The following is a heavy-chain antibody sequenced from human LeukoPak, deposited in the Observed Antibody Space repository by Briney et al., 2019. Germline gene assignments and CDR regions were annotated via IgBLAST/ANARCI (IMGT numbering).Heavy chain of an antibody. CDR3: ARDGPGIAARGYYYYYMDV. J-gene: IGHJ6*03. CDR2: INPSGGST. V-gene: IGHV1-46*01. D-gene: IGHD6-6*01. CDR1: GYTFTSYY. Sequence: ASVKVSCKASGYTFTSYYMHWVRQAPGQGLEWMGIINPSGGSTSYAQKFQGRVTMTRDMSTSTVYMELSSLRSEDTAVYYCARDGPGIAARGYYYYYMDVWGKGTTVTVSS.